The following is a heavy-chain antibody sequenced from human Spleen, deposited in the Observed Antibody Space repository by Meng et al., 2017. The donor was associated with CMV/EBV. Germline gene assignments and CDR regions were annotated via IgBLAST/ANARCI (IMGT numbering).Heavy chain of an antibody. CDR2: IYYSGTT. Sequence: ISSGGYYWSWIRQPPGKGLEWIGYIYYSGTTYYNPSLKSRVIISVDTSKNQFSLKLSSVTAADTATYYCASQIKRWIRGYSYGGFDYWGQGILVTVSS. CDR3: ASQIKRWIRGYSYGGFDY. V-gene: IGHV4-31*02. D-gene: IGHD5-18*01. J-gene: IGHJ4*02. CDR1: ISSGGYY.